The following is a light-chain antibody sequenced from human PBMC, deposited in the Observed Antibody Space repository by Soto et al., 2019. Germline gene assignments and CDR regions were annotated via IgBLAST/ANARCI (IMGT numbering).Light chain of an antibody. J-gene: IGKJ4*02. CDR2: GAS. CDR1: QSGSTRS. CDR3: QQDSSSPLT. V-gene: IGKV3-20*01. Sequence: EMVLTKSPGTLSLSPGEIATLSCSASQSGSTRSLAWYQQKRGQAPSLLIYGASSRATGIPDRFTGSESGAYFTLTISRLGADDFAVYYCQQDSSSPLTFGGATKVEI.